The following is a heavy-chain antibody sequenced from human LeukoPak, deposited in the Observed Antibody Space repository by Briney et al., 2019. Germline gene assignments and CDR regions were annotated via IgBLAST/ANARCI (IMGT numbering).Heavy chain of an antibody. CDR3: ARAGVIPSKWFDP. D-gene: IGHD3-10*01. CDR1: GGSISSSSYY. Sequence: PSETLSLTCTVSGGSISSSSYYWGWIRRPPGKGLEWIGSIYYSGSTYYNPSLKSRVTISVDTSKNQFSLKLSSVTAADTAVYYCARAGVIPSKWFDPWGQGTLVTVSS. CDR2: IYYSGST. V-gene: IGHV4-39*07. J-gene: IGHJ5*02.